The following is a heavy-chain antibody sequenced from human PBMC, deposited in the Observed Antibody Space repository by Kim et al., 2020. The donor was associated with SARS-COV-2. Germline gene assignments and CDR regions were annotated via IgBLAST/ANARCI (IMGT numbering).Heavy chain of an antibody. D-gene: IGHD2-15*01. V-gene: IGHV3-21*01. J-gene: IGHJ4*02. CDR3: ARNGGNAPFDY. CDR2: I. Sequence: IYYADSVKGRFTISRDNAKTSLYLQMNSLRAEDTAVYYCARNGGNAPFDYWGQGTLVTVSS.